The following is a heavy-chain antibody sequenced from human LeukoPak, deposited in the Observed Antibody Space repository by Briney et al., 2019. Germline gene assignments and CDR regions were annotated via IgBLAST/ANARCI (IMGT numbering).Heavy chain of an antibody. D-gene: IGHD3-16*01. CDR3: AAETSYVWGSSDFDY. CDR2: ISAYNGNT. Sequence: ASVKVSCKASGYTFTSYGISWVRQAPGQGLEWMGWISAYNGNTNYAQKLQGRVTMTTDTSTSTAYMELSSLRSEDTAVYYCAAETSYVWGSSDFDYWGQGTLVTVSS. V-gene: IGHV1-18*01. CDR1: GYTFTSYG. J-gene: IGHJ4*02.